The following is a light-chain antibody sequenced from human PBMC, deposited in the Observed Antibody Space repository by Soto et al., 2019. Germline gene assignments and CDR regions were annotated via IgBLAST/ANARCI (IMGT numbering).Light chain of an antibody. J-gene: IGLJ3*02. V-gene: IGLV2-23*02. CDR3: CSYAGPSTWV. Sequence: QSALTQPASVSGSPGQSITISCAGTSSDLGAYNLVSWYQQHPGNAPKLVIYEVTKRPSGVSNRFSGSKSDNTAPLTISGLQTEDEAHYYCCSYAGPSTWVFGGGTKLTVL. CDR2: EVT. CDR1: SSDLGAYNL.